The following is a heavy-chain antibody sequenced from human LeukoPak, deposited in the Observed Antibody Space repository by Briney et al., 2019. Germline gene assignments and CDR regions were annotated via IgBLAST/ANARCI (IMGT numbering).Heavy chain of an antibody. Sequence: GGSLRLSCAASGFTFSSYAMSWVRQAPGKGLEWVSAISGSGGSTYYADSVKGRFTISRDNSKNTLYLQMNSLRAEDTAVYYCAKDLMMVAATIGFGWFDPWGQGTLVTVSS. CDR1: GFTFSSYA. J-gene: IGHJ5*02. CDR3: AKDLMMVAATIGFGWFDP. V-gene: IGHV3-23*01. D-gene: IGHD2-15*01. CDR2: ISGSGGST.